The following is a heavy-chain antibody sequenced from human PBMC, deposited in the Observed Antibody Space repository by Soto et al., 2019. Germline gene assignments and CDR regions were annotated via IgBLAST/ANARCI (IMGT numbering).Heavy chain of an antibody. CDR1: GYTFTSSD. CDR3: ARGEETWWGDENWNCGGFDT. Sequence: QVQLVQSWAEVKKPGASVKVSCKASGYTFTSSDINWVRQSTGQGLEWMGWMNPNSGNTGYAQKFQGRVTMDRITSISTADMELSSLGSEDTAVYYCARGEETWWGDENWNCGGFDTWGQGTLFTVSS. CDR2: MNPNSGNT. V-gene: IGHV1-8*01. J-gene: IGHJ5*02. D-gene: IGHD1-7*01.